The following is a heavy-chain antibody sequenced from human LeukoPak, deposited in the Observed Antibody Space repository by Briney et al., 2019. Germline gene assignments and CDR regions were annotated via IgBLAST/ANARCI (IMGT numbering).Heavy chain of an antibody. CDR2: ISAYNGNT. CDR3: ARDLVRSGGKGLVDY. CDR1: GYTFTSYG. V-gene: IGHV1-18*01. D-gene: IGHD5-12*01. J-gene: IGHJ4*02. Sequence: GASVKVSCKASGYTFTSYGISWVRQAPGQGLEWMGWISAYNGNTNYAQKLQGRVTMTTDTSTSTAYMELRSLRSDDTAVYYCARDLVRSGGKGLVDYWGQGTLVTVSS.